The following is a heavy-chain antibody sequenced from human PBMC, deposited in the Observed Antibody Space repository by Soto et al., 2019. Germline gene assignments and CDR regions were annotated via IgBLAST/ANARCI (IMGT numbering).Heavy chain of an antibody. D-gene: IGHD3-10*01. CDR1: GGSFSGYY. V-gene: IGHV4-34*01. CDR3: ARLRITMVRGVPYYYYYYGMDV. CDR2: INHSGST. Sequence: SDTLSLTCAVYGGSFSGYYWSWIRQPPGKGLEWIGEINHSGSTNYNPSLKSRVTISVDTSKNQFSLKLSSVTAADTAVYYCARLRITMVRGVPYYYYYYGMDVWGQGTTVTVSS. J-gene: IGHJ6*02.